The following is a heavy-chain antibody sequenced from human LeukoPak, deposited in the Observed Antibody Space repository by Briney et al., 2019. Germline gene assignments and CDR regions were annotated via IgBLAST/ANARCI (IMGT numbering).Heavy chain of an antibody. D-gene: IGHD3-22*01. Sequence: ASVKVSCKASGGTFSSYAISWVRQAPGQGLEWMGGIIPIFGTANYAQKFQGRVTITADESTSTAYMELSSLRSEDTAVYYCARDAEWGYYYDSRGYIDYWGQGTLVTVSS. V-gene: IGHV1-69*01. CDR3: ARDAEWGYYYDSRGYIDY. CDR2: IIPIFGTA. J-gene: IGHJ4*02. CDR1: GGTFSSYA.